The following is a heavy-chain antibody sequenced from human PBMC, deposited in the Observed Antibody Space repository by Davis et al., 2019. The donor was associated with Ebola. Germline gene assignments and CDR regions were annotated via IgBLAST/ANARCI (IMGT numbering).Heavy chain of an antibody. CDR3: ARDQRGMAAITGGMDV. Sequence: SVTVSCKASGGTFSSYAISWVRQAPGQGLEWMGRIIPILGIANYAQKFQGRVTITADKSTSTAYMELSSLRSEDTAVYYCARDQRGMAAITGGMDVWGQGTTVTVSS. CDR2: IIPILGIA. J-gene: IGHJ6*02. CDR1: GGTFSSYA. V-gene: IGHV1-69*10. D-gene: IGHD5-24*01.